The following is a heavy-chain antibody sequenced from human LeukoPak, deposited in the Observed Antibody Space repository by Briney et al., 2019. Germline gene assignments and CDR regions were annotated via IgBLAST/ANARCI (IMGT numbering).Heavy chain of an antibody. CDR1: GFTFSTYW. CDR3: TRLNGTILGVVGQL. Sequence: GGSLRLSCAASGFTFSTYWMSWVRQAPGKGLEWVANIKQDGSEKYYVDSVKGRFTISRDNAKNSLYLQMNSLKTEDTAVYYCTRLNGTILGVVGQLWGQGTLVTVSS. V-gene: IGHV3-7*03. D-gene: IGHD3-3*01. J-gene: IGHJ4*02. CDR2: IKQDGSEK.